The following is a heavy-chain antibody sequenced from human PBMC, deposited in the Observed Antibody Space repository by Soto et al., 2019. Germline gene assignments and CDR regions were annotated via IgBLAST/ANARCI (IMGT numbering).Heavy chain of an antibody. V-gene: IGHV1-8*01. Sequence: ASVKVSCKASGYTFTSYDINWVRQATGQGLEWMGWMNPNSGNTGYAQKFQGRVTMTRNTSISTAYMELSSLRSEDTAVFYCARGVGYYASGTGGFDYWGQGTRVTVSS. CDR2: MNPNSGNT. D-gene: IGHD3-10*01. CDR3: ARGVGYYASGTGGFDY. CDR1: GYTFTSYD. J-gene: IGHJ4*02.